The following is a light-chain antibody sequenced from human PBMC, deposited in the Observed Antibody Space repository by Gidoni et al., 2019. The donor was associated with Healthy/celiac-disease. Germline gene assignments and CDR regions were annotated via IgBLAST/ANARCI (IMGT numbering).Light chain of an antibody. J-gene: IGKJ1*01. CDR3: QQSYSTPPT. V-gene: IGKV1-39*01. Sequence: DIQMTQSPSYLSASVGDRVTITCRASQSISSYLNWYQQKPGKAPKLLIYAASSLQSGVPSRFSGSGSGTDFTLTISSLQPEDFATYYCQQSYSTPPTFGQGTKVESK. CDR1: QSISSY. CDR2: AAS.